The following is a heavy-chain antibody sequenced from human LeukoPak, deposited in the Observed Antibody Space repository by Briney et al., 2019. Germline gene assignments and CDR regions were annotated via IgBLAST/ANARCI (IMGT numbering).Heavy chain of an antibody. Sequence: GGSLRLSCAASGFTFSSYSMNWVRQAPGKGLEWVSSISSSSSYIYYADSVKGRFTISRDNAKNSLYLQMNSLRAEDTAVYYCARADCSSSSCYTAAYWGQGTLVTVSS. D-gene: IGHD2-2*02. J-gene: IGHJ4*02. V-gene: IGHV3-21*01. CDR3: ARADCSSSSCYTAAY. CDR2: ISSSSSYI. CDR1: GFTFSSYS.